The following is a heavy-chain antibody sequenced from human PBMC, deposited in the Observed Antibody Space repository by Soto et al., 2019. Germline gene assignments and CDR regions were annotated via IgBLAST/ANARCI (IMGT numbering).Heavy chain of an antibody. V-gene: IGHV1-69*06. Sequence: SVKVSCKASGGTFSSYAISWVRQAPGQGLEWMGGIIPIFGTANYAQKFQGRVTITADKSMSTAYMELSSLRSEDTAVYYCANLVVTAILPDYYYYGMDVWGQGTTVTVSS. D-gene: IGHD2-21*02. CDR1: GGTFSSYA. CDR3: ANLVVTAILPDYYYYGMDV. J-gene: IGHJ6*02. CDR2: IIPIFGTA.